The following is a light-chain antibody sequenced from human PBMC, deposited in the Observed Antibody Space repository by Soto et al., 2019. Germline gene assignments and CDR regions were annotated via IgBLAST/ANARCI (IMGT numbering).Light chain of an antibody. Sequence: VLTQSPSTLSSSLGDRATLSCRASQNVSTFLDWYQQKPGQAPRLLIYDASSMESGVPERFSGSGSGTDGTITISRLEKEDGAMYYCQQSNSFTLTFGRGTKVDIK. J-gene: IGKJ1*01. CDR1: QNVSTF. V-gene: IGKV3-11*01. CDR3: QQSNSFTLT. CDR2: DAS.